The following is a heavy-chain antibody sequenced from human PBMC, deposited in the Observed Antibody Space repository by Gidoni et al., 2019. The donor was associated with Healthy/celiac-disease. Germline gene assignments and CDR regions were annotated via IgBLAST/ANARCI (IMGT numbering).Heavy chain of an antibody. D-gene: IGHD3-10*01. Sequence: EVQLVQSGAAVKQPGESLKISCTGYGSSFTIYWIGWVRQMPVKGLEWMGIIYPGDSDTRYSPSLQGQVTISADKSISTAYLQWSSLKASDTAMYYCARPGLGTMVRGVIIFDYWGQGTLVTVSS. V-gene: IGHV5-51*03. CDR3: ARPGLGTMVRGVIIFDY. CDR2: IYPGDSDT. CDR1: GSSFTIYW. J-gene: IGHJ4*02.